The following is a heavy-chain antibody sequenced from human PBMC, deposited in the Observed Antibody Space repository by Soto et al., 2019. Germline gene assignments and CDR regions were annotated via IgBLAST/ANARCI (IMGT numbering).Heavy chain of an antibody. V-gene: IGHV3-30*03. CDR1: GFTFGSYG. Sequence: GGSLRLSCAASGFTFGSYGVHWVRQAPGKGLEWVAVISFDGSNKYYADSVKGRFTISRDNSKNTLYLQMNSLRAEDTAVYYCARVGYYYDSSGRRFDYWGQGSLVTVSS. J-gene: IGHJ4*02. CDR2: ISFDGSNK. D-gene: IGHD3-22*01. CDR3: ARVGYYYDSSGRRFDY.